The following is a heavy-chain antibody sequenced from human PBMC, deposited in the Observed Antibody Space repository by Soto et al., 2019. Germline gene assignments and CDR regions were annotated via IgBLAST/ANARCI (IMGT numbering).Heavy chain of an antibody. D-gene: IGHD6-13*01. J-gene: IGHJ5*02. CDR3: ATQRQLDH. Sequence: GGSLRLSCAASGFTFSIAWMNWVRQAPGKGLEWVGLIKSKTDGGSTDYAAPAKGRFTISRDDSKNTVYLQVNSLKTEDTAVYYWATQRQLDHRGKRTLVTLSS. CDR1: GFTFSIAW. V-gene: IGHV3-15*07. CDR2: IKSKTDGGST.